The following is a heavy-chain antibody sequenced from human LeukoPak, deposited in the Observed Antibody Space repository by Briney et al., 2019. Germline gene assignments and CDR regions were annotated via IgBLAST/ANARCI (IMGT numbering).Heavy chain of an antibody. Sequence: PGGSLRLSCAASGFTFSSFWMHWVRQAPGKGLVWVSRINNDGSSTAYADSVKGRFTMSRDNAKNTLYLQMNSLRAEDTAVYYCARDSFVTISGGWNWFDPWGQGTLVTVSS. CDR1: GFTFSSFW. CDR3: ARDSFVTISGGWNWFDP. CDR2: INNDGSST. D-gene: IGHD3-3*01. V-gene: IGHV3-74*01. J-gene: IGHJ5*02.